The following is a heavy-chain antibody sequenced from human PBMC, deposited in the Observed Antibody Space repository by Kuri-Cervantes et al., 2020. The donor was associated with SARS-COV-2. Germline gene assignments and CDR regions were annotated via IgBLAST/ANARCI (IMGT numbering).Heavy chain of an antibody. Sequence: GESLKISCAASGFTISDYYMTWIRQTPGKGLEWVSYISASGEIIYYADSVKGRFTISRDNAKNSLYLQMNSLRAEDTAVYYCARDSIVDDAFDIWGQGTMVTVSS. CDR3: ARDSIVDDAFDI. CDR1: GFTISDYY. D-gene: IGHD2-15*01. V-gene: IGHV3-11*04. CDR2: ISASGEII. J-gene: IGHJ3*02.